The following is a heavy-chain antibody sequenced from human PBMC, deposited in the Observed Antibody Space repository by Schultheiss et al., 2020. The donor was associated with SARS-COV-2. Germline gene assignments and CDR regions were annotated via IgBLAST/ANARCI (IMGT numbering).Heavy chain of an antibody. D-gene: IGHD3-9*01. V-gene: IGHV3-30*19. CDR3: ARDLSVRRYFDWLQGLSAPGY. CDR1: GFTFSSYG. Sequence: GESLKISCAASGFTFSSYGMHWVRQAPGKGLEWVAVIWYDGSNKYYADSVKGRFTISRDNSKNTLYLQMNSLRAEDTAVYYCARDLSVRRYFDWLQGLSAPGYWGQGTLVTVSS. J-gene: IGHJ4*02. CDR2: IWYDGSNK.